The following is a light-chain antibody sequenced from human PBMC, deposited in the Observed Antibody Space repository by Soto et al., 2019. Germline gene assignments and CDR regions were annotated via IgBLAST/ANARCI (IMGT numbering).Light chain of an antibody. Sequence: DIQMTQSPSSLSASVVHRVTITCRASQSISSYLNWYQQKPGKVPKLLIYAASSLQSGVPSRFSGSGSGTEFSLTISSLQPDDFASYYCQQYNTLSGTFGQGTKVDI. CDR2: AAS. CDR1: QSISSY. J-gene: IGKJ1*01. V-gene: IGKV1-39*01. CDR3: QQYNTLSGT.